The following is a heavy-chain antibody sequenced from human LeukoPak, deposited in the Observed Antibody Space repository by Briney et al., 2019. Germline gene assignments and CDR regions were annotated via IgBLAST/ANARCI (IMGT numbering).Heavy chain of an antibody. CDR3: ARDGDIVVVVAATRPYGMDV. CDR1: GFTFSSYG. Sequence: GGSLRLSCAASGFTFSSYGMHWVRQAPGKGLEWVAVIWYDGSNKYYADSVKGRFTISRDNSKNTLYLQMNSLRAEDTAVYYCARDGDIVVVVAATRPYGMDVWGQGTTATVSS. V-gene: IGHV3-33*01. D-gene: IGHD2-15*01. J-gene: IGHJ6*02. CDR2: IWYDGSNK.